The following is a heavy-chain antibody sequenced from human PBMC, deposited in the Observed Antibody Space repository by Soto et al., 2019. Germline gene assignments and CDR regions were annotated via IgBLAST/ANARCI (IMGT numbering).Heavy chain of an antibody. J-gene: IGHJ4*02. CDR2: INTLSSAI. CDR1: GFPCSDYY. CDR3: ARRLQWQLRPLDS. V-gene: IGHV3-11*01. D-gene: IGHD6-19*01. Sequence: TLRLACACSGFPCSDYYMTWIRQAPGKGLEWVSYINTLSSAIYYADSVKGRFTISRDNAKNSLYLQMNSLRAEDTAVYYCARRLQWQLRPLDSWGRGALVTVSS.